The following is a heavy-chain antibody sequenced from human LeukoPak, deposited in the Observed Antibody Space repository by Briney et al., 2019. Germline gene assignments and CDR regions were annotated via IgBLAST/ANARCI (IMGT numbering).Heavy chain of an antibody. CDR3: AKVGYYYDSSGGWSAPDY. CDR1: GFTFSDYY. Sequence: GGSLRLSCAASGFTFSDYYMSWIRQAPGKGLEWVSYISSSGSTIYYADSVKGRFTISRDNSKNTLYLQMNSLRAEDTAVYYCAKVGYYYDSSGGWSAPDYWGQGTLVTVSS. V-gene: IGHV3-11*04. CDR2: ISSSGSTI. D-gene: IGHD3-22*01. J-gene: IGHJ4*02.